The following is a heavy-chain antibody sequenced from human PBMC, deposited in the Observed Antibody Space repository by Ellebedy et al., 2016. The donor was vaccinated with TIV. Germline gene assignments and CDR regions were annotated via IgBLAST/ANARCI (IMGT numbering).Heavy chain of an antibody. V-gene: IGHV3-21*01. D-gene: IGHD1-26*01. CDR1: GFTFSNYA. J-gene: IGHJ4*02. Sequence: GESLKISCAASGFTFSNYAMNWIRQAPGKGLEWVSAVNSVSTSMFYADSVKGRFTVSRDNAKNSLYLQMNSLRAEDTAVYYCARDPSIVGANWGQGTLVTVSS. CDR3: ARDPSIVGAN. CDR2: VNSVSTSM.